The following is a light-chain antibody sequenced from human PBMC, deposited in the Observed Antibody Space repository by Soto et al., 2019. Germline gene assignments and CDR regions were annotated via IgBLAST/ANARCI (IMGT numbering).Light chain of an antibody. CDR2: DNN. CDR3: QSFDTSLSGFVV. V-gene: IGLV1-40*01. J-gene: IGLJ2*01. CDR1: SSNIGAGYD. Sequence: QSVLTQPPSMSGAPGQRVTISCTGSSSNIGAGYDVHWYQQHPGTAPKLLIFDNNHRPSGVPDRFSGAKSDTSASLAITGLQAEDEADYYCQSFDTSLSGFVVVGGGTKVTVL.